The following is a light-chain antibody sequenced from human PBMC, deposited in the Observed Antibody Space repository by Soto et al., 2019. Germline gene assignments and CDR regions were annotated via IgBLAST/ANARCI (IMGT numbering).Light chain of an antibody. CDR3: QQRSNWPIT. CDR2: DAS. CDR1: QSVSSY. V-gene: IGKV3-11*01. Sequence: EIVLTQSPATLSLSPVERATLSFMASQSVSSYLAWYQQKPGQAPRLLIYDASNRATGVPARFRGSGSGTDFTLTISSLEPEDFSVYYCQQRSNWPITCGQGTRLEIK. J-gene: IGKJ5*01.